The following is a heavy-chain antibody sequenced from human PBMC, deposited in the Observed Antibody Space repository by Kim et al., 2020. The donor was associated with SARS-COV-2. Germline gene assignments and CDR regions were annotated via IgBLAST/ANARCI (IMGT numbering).Heavy chain of an antibody. J-gene: IGHJ4*02. CDR2: IYYSGST. D-gene: IGHD2-2*01. Sequence: SETLSLTCTVSGVSISNYYWTWIRQPPGKGLEWIGYIYYSGSTNYNPSLKSRVTISVDTPKNQFSLKLSSVTAADTAVYYCATTSSSYITWYAGGTFDFWGQGTLVTVSS. V-gene: IGHV4-59*13. CDR1: GVSISNYY. CDR3: ATTSSSYITWYAGGTFDF.